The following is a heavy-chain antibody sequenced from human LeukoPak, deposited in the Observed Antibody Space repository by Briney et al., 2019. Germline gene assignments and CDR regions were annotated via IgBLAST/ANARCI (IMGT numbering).Heavy chain of an antibody. CDR1: GFTFSSYD. CDR2: IGTAGDT. Sequence: GGSLRLSCAASGFTFSSYDMHWVRQATGKGLEWVSAIGTAGDTYYPGSVKGRFTISRENAKNSLYLQMNSLRAGDTAVYYCARDHFYYYDSRGYFDYWGQGTLVTVSS. D-gene: IGHD3-22*01. J-gene: IGHJ4*02. CDR3: ARDHFYYYDSRGYFDY. V-gene: IGHV3-13*01.